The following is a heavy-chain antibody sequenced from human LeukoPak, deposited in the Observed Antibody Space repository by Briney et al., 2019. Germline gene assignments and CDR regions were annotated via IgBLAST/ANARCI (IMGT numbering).Heavy chain of an antibody. Sequence: PGGSLRLSCAASGFTFSTYWMSWVRQAPGKGLEWVSGISWNSGSIGYADSVKGRFTISRDNAKNSLYLQMNSLRAEDTALYYCAKEGVLGECLDYWGQGTLVTVSS. V-gene: IGHV3-9*01. D-gene: IGHD3-10*01. CDR2: ISWNSGSI. J-gene: IGHJ4*02. CDR1: GFTFSTYW. CDR3: AKEGVLGECLDY.